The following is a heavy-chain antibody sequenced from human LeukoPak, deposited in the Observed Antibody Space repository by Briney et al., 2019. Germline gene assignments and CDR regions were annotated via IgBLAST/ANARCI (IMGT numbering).Heavy chain of an antibody. Sequence: ASVKVSCKASGYTFTSYDINWVRQATGQGLEWMGWMNPNSGNTGYAQKFQGRVTMTRNTSISTAYMELSSLRSEDTAVYYCARTPIRFLEWLLSNAFDISGQGTMVTVSS. CDR1: GYTFTSYD. CDR2: MNPNSGNT. J-gene: IGHJ3*02. D-gene: IGHD3-3*01. CDR3: ARTPIRFLEWLLSNAFDI. V-gene: IGHV1-8*01.